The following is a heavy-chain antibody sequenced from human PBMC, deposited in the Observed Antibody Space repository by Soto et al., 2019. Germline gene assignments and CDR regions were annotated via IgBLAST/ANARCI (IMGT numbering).Heavy chain of an antibody. CDR2: IYYSGST. J-gene: IGHJ4*02. D-gene: IGHD6-13*01. CDR1: GGSISSYY. CDR3: ARGDSSSWYPPFDY. Sequence: SETLSLTCTVSGGSISSYYWSWIRQPPGKGLEGIGYIYYSGSTNYNPSLKSRVTISVDTSKNQFSLKLSSVTAADTAVYYCARGDSSSWYPPFDYWGQGTLVTVS. V-gene: IGHV4-59*01.